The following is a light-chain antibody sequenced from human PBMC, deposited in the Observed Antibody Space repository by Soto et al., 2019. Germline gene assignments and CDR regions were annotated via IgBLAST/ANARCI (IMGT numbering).Light chain of an antibody. CDR2: GAS. J-gene: IGKJ1*01. CDR1: QSISGNY. Sequence: EIVLTQSPGTLSLSPGERATLSCRASQSISGNYLAWYHQKPGQAPRLLIYGASNRATGIPERFSGSGSGTDFTLTISRLKPQDSAMYYCQQYVISVTFGQGTKVDIK. V-gene: IGKV3-20*01. CDR3: QQYVISVT.